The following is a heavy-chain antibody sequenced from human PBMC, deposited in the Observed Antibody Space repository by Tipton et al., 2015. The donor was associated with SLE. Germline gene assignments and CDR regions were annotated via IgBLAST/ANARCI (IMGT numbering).Heavy chain of an antibody. V-gene: IGHV4-31*03. CDR2: IYYSGST. Sequence: LRLSCTVSGGSVSSGSYYWSWIRQHPGKGLEWIGSIYYSGSTYYNPSLKSRLTISVDTSKNQFSLKLSSVTAADAAVYYCASVPASGWNSRYFDLWGRGTLVTVSS. D-gene: IGHD1-1*01. CDR3: ASVPASGWNSRYFDL. CDR1: GGSVSSGSYY. J-gene: IGHJ2*01.